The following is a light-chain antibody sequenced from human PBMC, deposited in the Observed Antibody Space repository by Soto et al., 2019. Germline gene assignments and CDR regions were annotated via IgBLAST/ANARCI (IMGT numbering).Light chain of an antibody. CDR2: DAS. V-gene: IGKV3-11*01. CDR3: QQRSNWPPYT. J-gene: IGKJ2*01. CDR1: QSVRSF. Sequence: EIVLTQSPATLSLSPGERATLSCRASQSVRSFLAWYQLKPGQPPRLLIYDASNRATGIPARFSGSGSGTDFTLTISSLEPEDFAVYYCQQRSNWPPYTFGQGTKVDIK.